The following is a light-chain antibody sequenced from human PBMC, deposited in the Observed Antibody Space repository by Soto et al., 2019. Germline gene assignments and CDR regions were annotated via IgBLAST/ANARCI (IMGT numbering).Light chain of an antibody. CDR3: SSYTSGSSLPRV. CDR2: GVY. Sequence: SVLTHPASVSGTPGQTITMSCTGSSDDIGTYEYISWHQHHPGKAPKLIIFGVYDRPSGISDRFSGSKSGNTASLTIFGLQVEDEAVYYCSSYTSGSSLPRVFGSGTKGTVL. J-gene: IGLJ1*01. V-gene: IGLV2-14*01. CDR1: SDDIGTYEY.